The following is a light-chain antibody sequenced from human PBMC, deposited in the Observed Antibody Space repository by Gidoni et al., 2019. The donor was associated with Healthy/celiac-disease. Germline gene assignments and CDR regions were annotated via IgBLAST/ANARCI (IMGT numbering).Light chain of an antibody. J-gene: IGKJ3*01. Sequence: DIVMTQSPDSLAVSLGERATINCKSSKSVLYSSNHKNYLAWYQQKPGQPPKLLIYWASTRESGVPDRFSGSGSGTDFTLTISSLQAEDVAVYYCQQYYSTPPLFTFGPGTKVDIK. CDR2: WAS. CDR1: KSVLYSSNHKNY. CDR3: QQYYSTPPLFT. V-gene: IGKV4-1*01.